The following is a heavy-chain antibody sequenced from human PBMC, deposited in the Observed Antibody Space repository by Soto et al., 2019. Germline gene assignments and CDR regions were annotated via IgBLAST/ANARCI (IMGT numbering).Heavy chain of an antibody. V-gene: IGHV1-46*03. CDR3: ARSFRVVPDLRGVDWFDP. CDR2: INPSGGST. D-gene: IGHD3-3*01. CDR1: GYTFTSYY. J-gene: IGHJ5*02. Sequence: ASVKVSCKASGYTFTSYYMHWVRQAPGQGLEWMGIINPSGGSTSYAQKFQGRVTMTRDTSTSTVYMELSSLRSEDTAVYYCARSFRVVPDLRGVDWFDPWGQGTLVTVSS.